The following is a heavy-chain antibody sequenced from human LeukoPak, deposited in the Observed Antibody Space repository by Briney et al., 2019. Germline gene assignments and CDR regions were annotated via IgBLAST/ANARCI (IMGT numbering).Heavy chain of an antibody. V-gene: IGHV3-30*02. CDR2: IRFDGRTT. CDR3: ANEPLDRYQRLGYYFDL. J-gene: IGHJ4*02. D-gene: IGHD2-2*01. Sequence: PGPSLRPSCAPAAFTFSNFGTHSVSHDPSNGLEWVPFIRFDGRTTNYADCVKGRFTVSSDKSRYPLYLPMYQLRPQDMIVAYCANEPLDRYQRLGYYFDLGRRGTLVSVSS. CDR1: AFTFSNFG.